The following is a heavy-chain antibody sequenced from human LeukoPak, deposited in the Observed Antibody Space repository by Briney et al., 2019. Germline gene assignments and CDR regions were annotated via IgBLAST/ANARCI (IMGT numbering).Heavy chain of an antibody. CDR2: IYSGGST. J-gene: IGHJ4*02. V-gene: IGHV3-53*01. D-gene: IGHD3-22*01. Sequence: PGGSLRLSCAASGFTVSSNYMSWVRQAPGKGLEWVSVIYSGGSTYYADSVKGRFTISRDNSKNTLYLQMNSLRAEDTAVYYCARATYYYDSSGYYVFYFDNWGQGTLVTASS. CDR1: GFTVSSNY. CDR3: ARATYYYDSSGYYVFYFDN.